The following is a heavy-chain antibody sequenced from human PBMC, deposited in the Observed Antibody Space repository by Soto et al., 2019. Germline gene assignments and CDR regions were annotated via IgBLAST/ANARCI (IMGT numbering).Heavy chain of an antibody. CDR2: IYHSGSI. V-gene: IGHV4-4*02. J-gene: IGHJ3*02. CDR3: ARVARTAGIAVAGTAFDI. D-gene: IGHD6-19*01. CDR1: SGSISSSNW. Sequence: QVQLQESGPGLVKPSGTLSLTCAVSSGSISSSNWWSWVRQPPGKGLEWIGEIYHSGSINYNPSLKSRVTISVDKSKNQFSLKLSSVTAADTAVYYCARVARTAGIAVAGTAFDIWGQGTMVTVSS.